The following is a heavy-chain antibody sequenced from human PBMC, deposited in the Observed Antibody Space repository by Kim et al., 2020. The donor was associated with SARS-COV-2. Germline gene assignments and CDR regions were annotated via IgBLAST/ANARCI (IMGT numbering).Heavy chain of an antibody. Sequence: GGSLRLSCAASGFTFSDYYMSWIRQAPGKGLEWVSYISSSSSYTNYADSVKGRFTISRDNAKNSLYLQMNSLRAEDTAVYYCARVGGYDILTTKHYGMDVWGQGTTVTVAS. J-gene: IGHJ6*02. D-gene: IGHD3-9*01. CDR2: ISSSSSYT. CDR1: GFTFSDYY. CDR3: ARVGGYDILTTKHYGMDV. V-gene: IGHV3-11*05.